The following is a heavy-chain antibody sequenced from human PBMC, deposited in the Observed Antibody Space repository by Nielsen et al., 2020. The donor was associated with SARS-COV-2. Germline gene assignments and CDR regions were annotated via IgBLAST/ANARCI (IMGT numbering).Heavy chain of an antibody. CDR2: IGTAGDT. V-gene: IGHV3-13*04. CDR1: GFTFSSYD. Sequence: GASLKISCAASGFTFSSYDMHWVRQATGKGLEWVSAIGTAGDTYYPGSVKGRFTISRENAKNSLYLQMNSLRAGDTAVYYCARGSYYGGFDPWGQGTLVTVSS. CDR3: ARGSYYGGFDP. J-gene: IGHJ5*02. D-gene: IGHD3-22*01.